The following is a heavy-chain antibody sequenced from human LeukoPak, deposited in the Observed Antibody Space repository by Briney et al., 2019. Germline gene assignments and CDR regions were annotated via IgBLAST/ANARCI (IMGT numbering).Heavy chain of an antibody. D-gene: IGHD5-18*01. CDR1: GGSISSGGYY. V-gene: IGHV4-39*01. J-gene: IGHJ4*02. Sequence: SETLSLTCTVSGGSISSGGYYWSWIRQPPGKGLEWIGNIFYSGNTYYNPSLKSRVTISVDTSKNQFSLRLSSVTAADTAVYYCARLGGYSYGSSYYFDYWGQGTLVTVSS. CDR2: IFYSGNT. CDR3: ARLGGYSYGSSYYFDY.